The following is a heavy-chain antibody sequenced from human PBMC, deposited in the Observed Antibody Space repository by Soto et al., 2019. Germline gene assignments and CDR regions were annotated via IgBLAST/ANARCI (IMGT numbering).Heavy chain of an antibody. J-gene: IGHJ3*02. D-gene: IGHD3-16*02. CDR3: ARDKYDYIWGSYRYSARDAFDI. CDR2: ISAYNGNT. Sequence: ASVKVSCKASGYTFTSYGISWVRQAPGQGLEWMGWISAYNGNTNYAQKLQGRVTMTTDTSTSTAYMELRSLRSDDTAGYYCARDKYDYIWGSYRYSARDAFDIWGQGTMVTVSS. CDR1: GYTFTSYG. V-gene: IGHV1-18*01.